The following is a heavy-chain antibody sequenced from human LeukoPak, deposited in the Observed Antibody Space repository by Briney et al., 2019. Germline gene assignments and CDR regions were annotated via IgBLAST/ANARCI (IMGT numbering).Heavy chain of an antibody. CDR1: GFTFSSYS. Sequence: GRSLRLSCAASGFTFSSYSMNWVRQAPGKGLEWVSSISSSSSYIYYADSVKGRFTISRDNAKNSLYLQMNSLRAEDTAVYYCARSLGQWLLDYWGQGTLVTVSS. CDR2: ISSSSSYI. D-gene: IGHD5-12*01. J-gene: IGHJ4*02. CDR3: ARSLGQWLLDY. V-gene: IGHV3-21*01.